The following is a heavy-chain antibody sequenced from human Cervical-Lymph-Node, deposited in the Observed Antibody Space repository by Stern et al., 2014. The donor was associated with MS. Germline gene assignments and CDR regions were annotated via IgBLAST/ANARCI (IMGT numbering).Heavy chain of an antibody. V-gene: IGHV3-72*01. Sequence: EEQLVESGGGLVQPGESLRLSCAASGFTFSDHYMDWVRQAPGKGLEWVGRSRNKARSYTTEYAASVKGRFNISRDHSKNSLYLQMNNLKTEDTAVYYCAVVPGGNYYEDCWGQGTLVTVSS. CDR2: SRNKARSYTT. D-gene: IGHD1-26*01. CDR1: GFTFSDHY. CDR3: AVVPGGNYYEDC. J-gene: IGHJ4*02.